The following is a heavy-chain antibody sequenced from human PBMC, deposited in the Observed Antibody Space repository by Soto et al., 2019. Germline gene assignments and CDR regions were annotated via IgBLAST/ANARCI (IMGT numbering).Heavy chain of an antibody. CDR3: ARSGFDWFPLYYYYYGMDV. V-gene: IGHV1-69*13. D-gene: IGHD3-9*01. CDR2: IIPIFGTA. J-gene: IGHJ6*02. CDR1: GGTFSSYA. Sequence: GASVKVSCKASGGTFSSYAISWVRQAPGQGLEWMGGIIPIFGTANYAQKFQGRVTITADESTSTAYMELSSLRSEDTAVHYCARSGFDWFPLYYYYYGMDVWGQGTTVTVSS.